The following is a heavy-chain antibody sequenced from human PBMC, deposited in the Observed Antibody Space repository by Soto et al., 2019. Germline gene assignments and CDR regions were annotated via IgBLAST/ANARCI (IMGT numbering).Heavy chain of an antibody. Sequence: SETLSLTCTVSGGSISGFYWNWIRQPPGKGLEWIGYIYYSGSTNYNPSLKSRVTMSIDTSKNQFSLKLSSVTAADTAVYYCARGLWDSTGWYVDDSWGLGTLVTVSS. V-gene: IGHV4-59*01. D-gene: IGHD6-19*01. CDR1: GGSISGFY. J-gene: IGHJ4*02. CDR2: IYYSGST. CDR3: ARGLWDSTGWYVDDS.